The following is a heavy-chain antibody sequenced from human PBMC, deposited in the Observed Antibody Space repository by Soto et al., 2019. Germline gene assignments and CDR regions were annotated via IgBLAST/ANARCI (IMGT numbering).Heavy chain of an antibody. CDR2: IYYSGST. V-gene: IGHV4-59*08. J-gene: IGHJ4*02. CDR3: ARHEKGVDY. CDR1: GGSISSYY. Sequence: SETLSLTCTVSGGSISSYYWSWIRQPPGKGLEWIGYIYYSGSTNYNPSLKSRVTISVDTSKNQFSLKLSSVTAADTAVYYCARHEKGVDYWGQGTLVTVSS.